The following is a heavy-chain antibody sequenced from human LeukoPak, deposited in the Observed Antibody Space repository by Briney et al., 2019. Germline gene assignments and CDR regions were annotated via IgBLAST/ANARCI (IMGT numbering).Heavy chain of an antibody. CDR1: GFTFSSYW. Sequence: GGSLRPSCAASGFTFSSYWMHWVRQAPGKGLVWVSRINTDGSSTSYADSVKGRFTISRDNAKNTLYLQMNSLRAEDTAVYYCARVAVHSSGYYPEYYFDHWGQGTLVTVSS. J-gene: IGHJ4*02. CDR2: INTDGSST. CDR3: ARVAVHSSGYYPEYYFDH. D-gene: IGHD3-22*01. V-gene: IGHV3-74*01.